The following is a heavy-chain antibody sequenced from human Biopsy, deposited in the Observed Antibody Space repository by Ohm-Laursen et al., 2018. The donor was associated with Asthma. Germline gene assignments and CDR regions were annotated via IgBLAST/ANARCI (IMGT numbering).Heavy chain of an antibody. CDR3: ARAVDYSHYYGIDV. J-gene: IGHJ6*02. D-gene: IGHD3-10*01. Sequence: GASVTVSCKTSGYTFNSAGITWVRQAPGQGLEWMGWISVYNGNTKVAQKLQDRVTMNTDTSTSTAYMELRSLRSDDTAVYFCARAVDYSHYYGIDVWGQGPTVTVS. V-gene: IGHV1-18*01. CDR1: GYTFNSAG. CDR2: ISVYNGNT.